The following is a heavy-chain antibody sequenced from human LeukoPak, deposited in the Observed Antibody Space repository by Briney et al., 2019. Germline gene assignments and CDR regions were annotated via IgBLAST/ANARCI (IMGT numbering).Heavy chain of an antibody. J-gene: IGHJ4*02. V-gene: IGHV4-59*08. CDR1: GGSISSYY. D-gene: IGHD6-13*01. Sequence: PSETLSLTRTVSGGSISSYYWNWIRRSPESGLEWIGYIYYSGSTNYNPSLKSRVTMSVDTSKNQFSLKLSSVTAADTAVYYCARHANGYSSSWHDYWGQGTLVTVS. CDR2: IYYSGST. CDR3: ARHANGYSSSWHDY.